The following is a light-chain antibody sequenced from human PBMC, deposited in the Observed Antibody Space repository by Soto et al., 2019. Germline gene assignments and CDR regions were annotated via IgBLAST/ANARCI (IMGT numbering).Light chain of an antibody. CDR1: SSNIGSNS. CDR2: SND. J-gene: IGLJ1*01. V-gene: IGLV1-44*01. Sequence: QSVLTQPPSASGAPRQRVTLSCSGSSSNIGSNSVNWYQQLPGTAPKLLIYSNDRRPSGVPDRFSGSKSGTSASLAISGLQSEDEADYYCAAWDDSLNGYVFGTGTKVTVL. CDR3: AAWDDSLNGYV.